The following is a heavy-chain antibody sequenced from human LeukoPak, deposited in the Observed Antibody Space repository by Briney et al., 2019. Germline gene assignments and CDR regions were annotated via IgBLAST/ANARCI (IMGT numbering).Heavy chain of an antibody. CDR1: GFTFSNYW. CDR3: AKVRTSSGYCFDY. V-gene: IGHV3-7*01. CDR2: IKQDGSEK. D-gene: IGHD3-22*01. J-gene: IGHJ4*02. Sequence: GGSLRLSCAASGFTFSNYWMSWVRQAPGKGLEWVANIKQDGSEKYYVDSVKGRFTISRDNAKNSLYLQMNSLRAEDTAGYYCAKVRTSSGYCFDYWGQGTLVTVSS.